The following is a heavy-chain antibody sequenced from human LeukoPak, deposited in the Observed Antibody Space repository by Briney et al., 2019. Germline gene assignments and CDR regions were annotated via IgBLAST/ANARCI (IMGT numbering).Heavy chain of an antibody. CDR2: IYYSGST. D-gene: IGHD3-3*01. J-gene: IGHJ4*02. CDR3: ARILEWLFYFDY. CDR1: GGSISSGGYY. Sequence: SETLSLTCTVSGGSISSGGYYWSWIRQHPGKGLEWIGYIYYSGSTYYNPSLKSRVTISVDTSKNQFSLKLSSVTAADTAVYYWARILEWLFYFDYWGQGTLVTVSS. V-gene: IGHV4-31*03.